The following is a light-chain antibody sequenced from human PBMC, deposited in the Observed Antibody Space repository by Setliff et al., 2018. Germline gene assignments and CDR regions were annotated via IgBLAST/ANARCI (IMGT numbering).Light chain of an antibody. J-gene: IGLJ2*01. Sequence: QSALTQPPSASGTPGQRVTISCSGSRSNVGPNTVDWYRQVPGTAPKLLVFGNSQRPSGVPDRFSGSKSGTTASLVISGLQSEDEADYYCATWDDGLNGAVFGGGTKVTVL. CDR2: GNS. CDR1: RSNVGPNT. CDR3: ATWDDGLNGAV. V-gene: IGLV1-44*01.